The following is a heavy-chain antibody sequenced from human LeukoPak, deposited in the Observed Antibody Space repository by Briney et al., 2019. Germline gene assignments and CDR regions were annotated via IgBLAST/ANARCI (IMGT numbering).Heavy chain of an antibody. CDR1: KFNFNSYG. CDR3: AKDPNGDYIGTFDI. D-gene: IGHD4-17*01. Sequence: HGGSLGLSCTTSKFNFNSYGMTWVRQAPGKGLEWVSSISGSGGSTQYAASVQGRFTISRDNSKNTLYLQMNSLRAEDTAVYYCAKDPNGDYIGTFDIWGQGTMVTVSS. CDR2: ISGSGGST. J-gene: IGHJ3*02. V-gene: IGHV3-23*01.